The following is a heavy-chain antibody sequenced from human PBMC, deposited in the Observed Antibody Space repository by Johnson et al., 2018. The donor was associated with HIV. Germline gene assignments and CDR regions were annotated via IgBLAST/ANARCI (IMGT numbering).Heavy chain of an antibody. CDR3: ARVRVGAFDI. CDR2: IYSGGST. V-gene: IGHV3-23*03. J-gene: IGHJ3*02. D-gene: IGHD1-26*01. Sequence: MLLVESGGGLVQPGGSLRLSCAASGFTFSSYAMSWVRQAPGKGLVWVSIIYSGGSTYYTRSVKGRFTISRDNSKNMLFLQINSLRVEDTAVYYCARVRVGAFDIWGQGTMVTVSS. CDR1: GFTFSSYA.